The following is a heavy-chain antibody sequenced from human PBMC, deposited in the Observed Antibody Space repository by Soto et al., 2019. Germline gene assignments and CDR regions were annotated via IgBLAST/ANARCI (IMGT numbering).Heavy chain of an antibody. CDR3: AKDLGDHSWSFDY. Sequence: EVQLLESGGGLVQPGGSLRLSCAASGFTFSSYAMSWVRQAPGKGLEWVSAISGSGGSTYYAASVKGRFTISRDNSKNTLYLQMNSLRAEDTAVYYCAKDLGDHSWSFDYWGQGTLVTVSS. CDR1: GFTFSSYA. V-gene: IGHV3-23*01. J-gene: IGHJ4*02. CDR2: ISGSGGST. D-gene: IGHD6-13*01.